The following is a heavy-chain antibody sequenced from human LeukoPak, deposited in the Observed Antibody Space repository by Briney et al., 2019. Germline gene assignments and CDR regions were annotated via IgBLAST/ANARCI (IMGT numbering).Heavy chain of an antibody. V-gene: IGHV4-39*01. CDR2: IYYSGST. Sequence: GSLRLSCAASGFTFSSYEMNWVRQPPGKGLEWIGSIYYSGSTYYNPSLKSRVTISVDTSKNQFSLKLSSVTAADTAVYYCARHAGIDYYDPLDYFDYWGQGTLVTVSS. CDR1: GFTFSSYE. J-gene: IGHJ4*02. D-gene: IGHD3-22*01. CDR3: ARHAGIDYYDPLDYFDY.